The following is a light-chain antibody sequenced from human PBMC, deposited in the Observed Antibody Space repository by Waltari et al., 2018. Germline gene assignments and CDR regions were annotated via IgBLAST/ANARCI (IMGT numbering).Light chain of an antibody. CDR2: RAN. CDR3: AAWDDVLSGVV. CDR1: SSNIGSNY. Sequence: QPVLIQPPSASGTPGQRVTISCSGSSSNIGSNYVSWYQQVPGTAPKLLMYRANWRPSGVPDRFSGSKSGTSASLAISGARSEDEADYHCAAWDDVLSGVVFGGGTKLIVL. J-gene: IGLJ2*01. V-gene: IGLV1-47*01.